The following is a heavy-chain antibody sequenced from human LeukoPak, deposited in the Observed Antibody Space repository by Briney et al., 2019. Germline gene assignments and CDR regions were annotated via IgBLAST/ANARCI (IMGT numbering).Heavy chain of an antibody. Sequence: SVKVSCKASGGTFSSYAISWVRQAPGQGLEWMGRIIPILGIANYAQRFQGRVTITADKSTSTADLELSSLRSEDTAVYYCARDRGGGSGVDYWGQGTLVTVSS. D-gene: IGHD2-15*01. J-gene: IGHJ4*02. V-gene: IGHV1-69*04. CDR1: GGTFSSYA. CDR3: ARDRGGGSGVDY. CDR2: IIPILGIA.